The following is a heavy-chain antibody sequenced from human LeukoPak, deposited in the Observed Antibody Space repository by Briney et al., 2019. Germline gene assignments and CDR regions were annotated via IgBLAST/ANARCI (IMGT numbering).Heavy chain of an antibody. CDR1: RFAFSSYS. J-gene: IGHJ4*02. CDR3: ARDSSSSFDY. V-gene: IGHV3-48*01. Sequence: GGSLRLSCAASRFAFSSYSMNWVRQAPGKGLEWVSYISSSSSSIYYADSVKGRFTISRDNAKNSLYLQMNSLRAEDTAVYYCARDSSSSFDYWGQGTLVTVSS. D-gene: IGHD6-6*01. CDR2: ISSSSSSI.